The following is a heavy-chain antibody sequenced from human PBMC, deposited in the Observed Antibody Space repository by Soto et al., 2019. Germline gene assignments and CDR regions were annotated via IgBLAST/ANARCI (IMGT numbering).Heavy chain of an antibody. CDR3: ARELPQPYDDILTGPFDY. V-gene: IGHV3-30-3*01. CDR2: ISYDGSNK. Sequence: GSLRLSCAASGFTFSSYAMHWVRQAPGKGLEWVAVISYDGSNKYYADSVKGRFTISRDNSKNTLYLQMNSLRAEDTAVYYCARELPQPYDDILTGPFDYWGQGTLVTVSS. CDR1: GFTFSSYA. D-gene: IGHD3-9*01. J-gene: IGHJ4*02.